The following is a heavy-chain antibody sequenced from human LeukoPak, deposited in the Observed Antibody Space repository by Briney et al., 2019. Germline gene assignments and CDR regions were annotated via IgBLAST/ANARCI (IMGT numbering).Heavy chain of an antibody. J-gene: IGHJ4*02. CDR3: AQSPYYYDSSGYYGVDY. D-gene: IGHD3-22*01. Sequence: SVKVSCKASGGTFSSYAISWVRQAPGQGLEWMGGIIPIFGTANYAQKFQGRVTITTDESTSTAYMELSSLRSEDTAVYYCAQSPYYYDSSGYYGVDYWGQGTLVTVSS. CDR2: IIPIFGTA. V-gene: IGHV1-69*05. CDR1: GGTFSSYA.